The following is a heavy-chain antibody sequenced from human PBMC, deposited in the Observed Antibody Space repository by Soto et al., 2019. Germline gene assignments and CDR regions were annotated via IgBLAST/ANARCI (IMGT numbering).Heavy chain of an antibody. V-gene: IGHV6-1*01. CDR3: AKRSVGANRYHSGMDV. D-gene: IGHD1-26*01. J-gene: IGHJ6*02. CDR1: GDSVSSNLAA. CDR2: TYYRSKWSY. Sequence: PSQTLSLTCAISGDSVSSNLAAWNWIRQSPSRGLEWLGRTYYRSKWSYEYAVSVKSRITINPDTSKNQFSLQLSSVTPEDTAVYYCAKRSVGANRYHSGMDVWGQGTTVTVSS.